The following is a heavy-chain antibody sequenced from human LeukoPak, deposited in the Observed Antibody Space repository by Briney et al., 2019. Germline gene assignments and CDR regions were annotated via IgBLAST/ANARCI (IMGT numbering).Heavy chain of an antibody. CDR1: GGSISSYY. V-gene: IGHV4-59*01. Sequence: SETLSPTCTVSGGSISSYYWSWIRQPPGKGLEWIGYIYYSGSTNYNPSLKSRVTISVDTSKNQFSLKLSSVTAADTAVYYCARGSSNSDDYWGQGTLVTVSS. D-gene: IGHD4-23*01. CDR3: ARGSSNSDDY. J-gene: IGHJ4*02. CDR2: IYYSGST.